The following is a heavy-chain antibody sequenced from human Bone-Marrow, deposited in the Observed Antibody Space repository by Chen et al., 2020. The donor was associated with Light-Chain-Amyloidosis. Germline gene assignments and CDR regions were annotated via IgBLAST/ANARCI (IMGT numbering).Heavy chain of an antibody. CDR3: ARRRDGYNFDD. V-gene: IGHV5-51*01. CDR1: GYTFPNYW. Sequence: EVQLAQSGPDVKKPGESLKISCKGSGYTFPNYWIGWVRQMPGKGLEWMGVIYPDDSEARYSPSVEGQVTIAAEKSSTTAYLKWRSLKASDTAMYYCARRRDGYNFDDWGQGTLVTVSS. D-gene: IGHD5-12*01. CDR2: IYPDDSEA. J-gene: IGHJ4*02.